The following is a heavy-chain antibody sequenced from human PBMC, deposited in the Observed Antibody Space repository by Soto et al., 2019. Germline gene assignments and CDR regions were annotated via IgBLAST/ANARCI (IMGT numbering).Heavy chain of an antibody. V-gene: IGHV3-30*14. CDR2: ISYDGSNK. Sequence: GGSLRLSCAASGFTFSSYAMHWVRQAPGKGLEWVAVISYDGSNKYYADTEKGRITISIDTSENTLHLQMDSLRAEDTAVYYFARDDVLCDGGRCYGVPLDVWGKGTTVTVSS. CDR1: GFTFSSYA. D-gene: IGHD2-15*01. CDR3: ARDDVLCDGGRCYGVPLDV. J-gene: IGHJ6*04.